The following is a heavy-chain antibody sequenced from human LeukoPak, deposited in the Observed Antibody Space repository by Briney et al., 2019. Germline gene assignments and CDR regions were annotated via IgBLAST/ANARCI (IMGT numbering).Heavy chain of an antibody. CDR1: GFSFSTYE. CDR2: ISGSGTTI. Sequence: PGGSLRLSCAASGFSFSTYEMNWVRQAPGKGLEWISYISGSGTTIDYTDSVKGRFTISRDNAKNSLYLQMNSLRAEDTAVYYCAREGSDIVATDYYFDYWGQGTLVTVSS. V-gene: IGHV3-48*03. CDR3: AREGSDIVATDYYFDY. D-gene: IGHD5-12*01. J-gene: IGHJ4*02.